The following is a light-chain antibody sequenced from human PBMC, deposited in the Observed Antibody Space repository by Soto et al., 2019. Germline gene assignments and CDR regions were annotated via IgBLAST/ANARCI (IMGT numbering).Light chain of an antibody. J-gene: IGKJ1*01. CDR3: QQLGT. CDR2: AAS. CDR1: QSISSY. V-gene: IGKV1-39*01. Sequence: DIQMTQSPSSLSASVGDRVTITCRASQSISSYLNWYQQKPGKAPKLLIYAASSLQSGVPSRFSGSGSGPDFTLTISSLQPEDFATYYCQQLGTFGQGTKVEIK.